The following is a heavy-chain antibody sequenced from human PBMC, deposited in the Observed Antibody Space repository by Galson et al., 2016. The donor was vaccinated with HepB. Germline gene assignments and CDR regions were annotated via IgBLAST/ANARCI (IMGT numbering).Heavy chain of an antibody. Sequence: SETLSLTCTVSAGSISSYYWDWVRQPPGKGLEWIGYIQYSGCTSSNPSLKSRVTISVDTSKNQFSLKLSSVTAADTAVYYCAREPGTSSYLSDGSFQHWGQGTLVTVSS. CDR2: IQYSGCT. D-gene: IGHD6-6*01. CDR1: AGSISSYY. CDR3: AREPGTSSYLSDGSFQH. V-gene: IGHV4-59*01. J-gene: IGHJ1*01.